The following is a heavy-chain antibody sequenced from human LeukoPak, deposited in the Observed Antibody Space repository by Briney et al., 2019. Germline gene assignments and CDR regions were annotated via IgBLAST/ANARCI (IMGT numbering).Heavy chain of an antibody. V-gene: IGHV3-33*01. CDR3: ARDFKSGYVDS. D-gene: IGHD3-3*01. CDR1: GFTFSNYG. J-gene: IGHJ4*02. CDR2: IYDDGSKE. Sequence: GGSLRLSCAASGFTFSNYGMHWVRQAPGKGLEWVAVIYDDGSKEYFADSVKGRFTTSRDNSKNTVLLQMNSLRADDTAVFYCARDFKSGYVDSWGQGTLVTVSS.